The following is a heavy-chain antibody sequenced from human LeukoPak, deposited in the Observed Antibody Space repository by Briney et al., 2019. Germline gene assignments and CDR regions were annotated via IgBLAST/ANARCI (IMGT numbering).Heavy chain of an antibody. CDR3: ARESVAIGTRWFDP. CDR1: GDSITSYY. CDR2: IYISENN. J-gene: IGHJ5*02. Sequence: PSETLSLTCTVSGDSITSYYWSWIRQPAGKGLEWIGRIYISENNNYNPSLKSRVTMSLDTSKNQSSLKLSSGTAADTAIYYCARESVAIGTRWFDPWGQGTLVTVSS. V-gene: IGHV4-4*07. D-gene: IGHD6-13*01.